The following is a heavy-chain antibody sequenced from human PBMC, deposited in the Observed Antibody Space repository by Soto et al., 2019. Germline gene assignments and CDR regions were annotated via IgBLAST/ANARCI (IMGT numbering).Heavy chain of an antibody. CDR3: ARVTNGNLVILYYFDY. CDR2: INHSGST. CDR1: GGSFSGYY. V-gene: IGHV4-34*01. D-gene: IGHD4-17*01. J-gene: IGHJ4*02. Sequence: SETLSLTCAVYGGSFSGYYWSWIRQPPGKGLEWIGEINHSGSTNYNPSLKSRVTISVDTSKNQFSLKLSSVTAADTAVYYCARVTNGNLVILYYFDYWGQGTLVTVSS.